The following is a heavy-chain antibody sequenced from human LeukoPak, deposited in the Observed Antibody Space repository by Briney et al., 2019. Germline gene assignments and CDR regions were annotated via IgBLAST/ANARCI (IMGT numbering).Heavy chain of an antibody. J-gene: IGHJ3*02. CDR3: ARTDIRIAVATGAFDI. D-gene: IGHD6-19*01. V-gene: IGHV2-70*11. Sequence: SGPALVKPTQTLTLTCTFSGFSLSTSGMCVSWIRQPPGKALEWLARIDWDDDKYYSTSLKTRLTISKDTSKNQVVLTMTNMDPVDTATYYCARTDIRIAVATGAFDIWGQGTMVTVSS. CDR1: GFSLSTSGMC. CDR2: IDWDDDK.